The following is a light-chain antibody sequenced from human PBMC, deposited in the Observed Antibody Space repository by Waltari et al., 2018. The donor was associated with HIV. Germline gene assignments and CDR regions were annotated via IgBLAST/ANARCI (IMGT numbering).Light chain of an antibody. Sequence: VLTQPPSVSEAPIQRVTISCSGSSSNLGSNAVTCYHQVPGKAPKLLIYYDDRLSSGVSDRFSGSKSGTSASLAIRGLQSEDEADYYCAAWDDSLNGYVFGSGTKVTVL. CDR3: AAWDDSLNGYV. J-gene: IGLJ1*01. V-gene: IGLV1-36*01. CDR1: SSNLGSNA. CDR2: YDD.